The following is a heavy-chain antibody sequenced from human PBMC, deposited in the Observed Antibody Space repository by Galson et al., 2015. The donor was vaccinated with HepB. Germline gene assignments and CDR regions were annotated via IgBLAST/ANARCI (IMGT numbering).Heavy chain of an antibody. CDR1: GFTFSSYW. J-gene: IGHJ4*02. CDR3: ARPYYYDSSAYSY. Sequence: SLRLSCAASGFTFSSYWMSWVRQAPGKGLEWVANIKQDGSEKYYVDSVRGRFTISRDNAKNSLYLQMNSLRAEDTAVYYCARPYYYDSSAYSYWGQGTLVTVSS. CDR2: IKQDGSEK. D-gene: IGHD3-22*01. V-gene: IGHV3-7*03.